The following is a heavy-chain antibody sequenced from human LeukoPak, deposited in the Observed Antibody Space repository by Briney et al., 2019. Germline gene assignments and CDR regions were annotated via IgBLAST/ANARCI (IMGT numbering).Heavy chain of an antibody. CDR3: ARVSYDILTGEDAFDI. CDR2: INHSGST. Sequence: PSETLSLACAVYGGSFSGYYWSWIRQPPGKGLEWIGEINHSGSTNYNPSLKSRVTISVDTSKNQFSLKLSSVTAADTAVYYCARVSYDILTGEDAFDIWGQGTMVTVSS. V-gene: IGHV4-34*01. CDR1: GGSFSGYY. J-gene: IGHJ3*02. D-gene: IGHD3-9*01.